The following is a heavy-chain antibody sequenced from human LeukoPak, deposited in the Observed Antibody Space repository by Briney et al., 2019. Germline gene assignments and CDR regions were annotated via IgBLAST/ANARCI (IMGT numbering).Heavy chain of an antibody. CDR2: MNPNSGNT. CDR1: GYTFTSYD. D-gene: IGHD3-3*01. V-gene: IGHV1-8*03. J-gene: IGHJ5*02. Sequence: ASVKVSCKASGYTFTSYDINWVRQATGQGLERMGWMNPNSGNTGYAQKFQGRVTITRNTSISTAYMELSSLRSEDTAVYYCARGSENIRTYYDFWSGPARPDINWFDPWGQGTLVTVSS. CDR3: ARGSENIRTYYDFWSGPARPDINWFDP.